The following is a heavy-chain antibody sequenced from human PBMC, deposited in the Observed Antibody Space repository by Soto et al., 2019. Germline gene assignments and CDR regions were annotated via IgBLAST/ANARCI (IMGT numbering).Heavy chain of an antibody. CDR3: TTIIPKGKWELGP. J-gene: IGHJ5*02. CDR2: IKSKTDGATT. CDR1: GFSFTNAW. V-gene: IGHV3-15*05. D-gene: IGHD1-26*01. Sequence: GGSLRLSCAASGFSFTNAWISWVRQAPGKGLEWIGRIKSKTDGATTDYAGPVKGRFTISRDDSKKTLFVQMNGLKTEDTAVYYCTTIIPKGKWELGPWGQRTLVTVYS.